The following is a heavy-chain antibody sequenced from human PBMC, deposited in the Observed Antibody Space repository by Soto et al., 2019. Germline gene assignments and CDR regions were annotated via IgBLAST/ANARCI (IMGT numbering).Heavy chain of an antibody. D-gene: IGHD3-9*01. CDR2: IYYSGST. J-gene: IGHJ3*02. CDR1: GGSISSYY. V-gene: IGHV4-59*01. CDR3: ARAKKYYDILTGHTPHAFDI. Sequence: TSETLSLTCTVSGGSISSYYWSWIRQPPGKGLEWIGYIYYSGSTNYNPSLKSRVTISVDTSKNQFSLKLSSVTAADTAVYYCARAKKYYDILTGHTPHAFDIWGQGTMVTVSS.